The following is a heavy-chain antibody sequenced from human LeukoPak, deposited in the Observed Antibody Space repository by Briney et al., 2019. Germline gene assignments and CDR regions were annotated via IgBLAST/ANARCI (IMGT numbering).Heavy chain of an antibody. CDR3: ARDKGDGYTSDAFDI. J-gene: IGHJ3*02. CDR1: GGTFSSYA. D-gene: IGHD5-24*01. CDR2: IIPILGIA. V-gene: IGHV1-69*04. Sequence: SVKVSCKASGGTFSSYAISWVRQAPGQGLEWMGRIIPILGIANYAQKFQGRVTITADKSTSTAYMELSSLRSEDTAVYYCARDKGDGYTSDAFDIWGQGTMVTVSS.